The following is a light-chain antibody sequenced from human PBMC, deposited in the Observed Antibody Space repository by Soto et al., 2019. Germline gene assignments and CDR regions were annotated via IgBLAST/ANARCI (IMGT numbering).Light chain of an antibody. CDR1: QSRGSNF. V-gene: IGKV3-20*01. CDR2: ASS. CDR3: QLYGISPH. J-gene: IGKJ5*01. Sequence: DIFLTQSPFTLSLSPWDRATLSCKTSQSRGSNFLAWYQHKPGQAPRLLIYASSNRATGIPDRFSGSASGTDFTLTINRLEPEDFAVYYCQLYGISPHFGQGTRLEIK.